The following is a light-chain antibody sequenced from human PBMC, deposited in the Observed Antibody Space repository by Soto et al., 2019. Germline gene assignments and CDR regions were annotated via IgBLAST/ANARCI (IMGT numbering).Light chain of an antibody. CDR2: GVY. V-gene: IGKV4-1*01. J-gene: IGKJ5*01. CDR1: RSVLYKSNNKTFY. CDR3: QLYGFPLIT. Sequence: IVMTKSQESMSVSLCERATMNCKFMRSVLYKSNNKTFYFGWYQQKPGQSPRLLIYGVYSRATGTPERFSGSGSGTDFTLTISRLEPEDSTVYYCQLYGFPLITFCQVGLLEIK.